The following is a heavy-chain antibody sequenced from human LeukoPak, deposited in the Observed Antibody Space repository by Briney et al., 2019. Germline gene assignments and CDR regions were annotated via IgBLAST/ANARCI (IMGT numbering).Heavy chain of an antibody. J-gene: IGHJ5*02. CDR3: VKGLNWFDP. CDR1: GFTLSNNG. V-gene: IGHV3-23*01. D-gene: IGHD4-11*01. CDR2: LSGSGSSV. Sequence: GGSLRLSCVVSGFTLSNNGMSWVRQAPGKGLEWASGLSGSGSSVYYADSVRGRLTISRDNSRNTLYLQLDSLRADDTAVYFCVKGLNWFDPWGQGTLVTVSS.